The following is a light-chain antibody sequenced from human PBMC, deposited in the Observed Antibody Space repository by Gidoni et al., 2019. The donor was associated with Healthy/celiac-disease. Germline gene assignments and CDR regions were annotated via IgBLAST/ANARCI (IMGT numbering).Light chain of an antibody. CDR1: QSISSY. J-gene: IGKJ1*01. Sequence: DIQLTQSPSSLSASAGDRVTLTCRASQSISSYLFWYQQKPGKAPTLLIYAASSLQSGVPSRFSGSGSGTDFTLTISSLQPEDFATYYCQQSDSTSWTFGQGTKVEIK. V-gene: IGKV1-39*01. CDR2: AAS. CDR3: QQSDSTSWT.